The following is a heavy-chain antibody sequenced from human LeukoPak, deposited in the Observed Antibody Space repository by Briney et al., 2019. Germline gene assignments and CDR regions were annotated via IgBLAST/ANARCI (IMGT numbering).Heavy chain of an antibody. V-gene: IGHV3-53*04. Sequence: QTGGSLRLSCAASGFTVRTNYMTWVRQAPGKGLEWVSIIYSGVYSGGSTDYADSVRGRFTISRHNSKNTLYLEMNSLTPEDTAVYYCARVLGGNWNMKNYYYYGMDVWGQGTTVTVSS. CDR2: IYSGVYSGGST. D-gene: IGHD1/OR15-1a*01. J-gene: IGHJ6*02. CDR3: ARVLGGNWNMKNYYYYGMDV. CDR1: GFTVRTNY.